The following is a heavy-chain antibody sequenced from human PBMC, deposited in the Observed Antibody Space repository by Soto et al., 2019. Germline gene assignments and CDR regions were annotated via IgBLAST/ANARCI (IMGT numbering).Heavy chain of an antibody. CDR2: IGTAGDT. J-gene: IGHJ6*02. CDR3: ARGGYCSSTSCYYYYGMDV. D-gene: IGHD2-2*01. CDR1: GFTFSSYD. Sequence: EMQLVESGGGLVQPGGSLRLSCAASGFTFSSYDMHWVRQATGKGLEWVSAIGTAGDTYYPGSVKGRFTISRENAKNSLYLQMNSLRAEDTAVYYCARGGYCSSTSCYYYYGMDVWGQGTTVTVSS. V-gene: IGHV3-13*01.